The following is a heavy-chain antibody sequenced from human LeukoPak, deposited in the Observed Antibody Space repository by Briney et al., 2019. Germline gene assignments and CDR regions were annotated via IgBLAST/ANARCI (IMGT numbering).Heavy chain of an antibody. CDR2: IRSKVYSGTI. Sequence: GGSLRLSCTASGFSFGDYAMTWVRQAPGKGLEWVGFIRSKVYSGTIEYAASVKGRFTISRDDSKSIAYLQMNSLKTEDTAVYYCTSGAAATYYFDYWGQGTLVTVSS. CDR1: GFSFGDYA. V-gene: IGHV3-49*04. D-gene: IGHD6-13*01. J-gene: IGHJ4*02. CDR3: TSGAAATYYFDY.